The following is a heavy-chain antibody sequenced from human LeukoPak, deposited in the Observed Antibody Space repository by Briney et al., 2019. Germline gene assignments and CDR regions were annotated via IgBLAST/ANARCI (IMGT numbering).Heavy chain of an antibody. CDR1: GFTFSTYA. CDR2: ISGSGDTT. Sequence: GGSLRLSCSASGFTFSTYAMSWVRRAPGKGLEWVSAISGSGDTTYFADSVKGRFTISRDNSKNTLYLQMNSLRGGDTAVYFCAKRAGVGSGSPLNNYFDYWGQGTLVTVSS. J-gene: IGHJ4*02. V-gene: IGHV3-23*01. CDR3: AKRAGVGSGSPLNNYFDY. D-gene: IGHD3-22*01.